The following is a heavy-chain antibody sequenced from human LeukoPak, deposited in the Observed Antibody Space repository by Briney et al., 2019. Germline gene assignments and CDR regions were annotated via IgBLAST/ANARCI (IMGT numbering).Heavy chain of an antibody. CDR2: INPNSGDT. Sequence: GASAKVSWKASGYIFTGYYMHWVRQAPGQGLEWMGWINPNSGDTDYAQKFRGRVTMTRDTSIRTVYMELSSLKSDDTAVYYCTRGRRLDNAPTAPCEYWGQGTLVTVSS. CDR3: TRGRRLDNAPTAPCEY. D-gene: IGHD2-2*03. CDR1: GYIFTGYY. J-gene: IGHJ4*02. V-gene: IGHV1-2*02.